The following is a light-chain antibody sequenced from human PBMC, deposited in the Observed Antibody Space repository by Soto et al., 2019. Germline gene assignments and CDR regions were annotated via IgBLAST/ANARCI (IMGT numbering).Light chain of an antibody. V-gene: IGLV2-14*01. CDR2: EVT. CDR1: SSDIGGYNY. J-gene: IGLJ3*02. CDR3: SSYTSSTTLMV. Sequence: QSALTQPASVSGSPGQSITISCTGTSSDIGGYNYVSWYQHHPGKAPKLMIYEVTNRPSGVSNRFSGSKSGNTASLTISGLQAEDEAHYYCSSYTSSTTLMVFGGGTKLTVL.